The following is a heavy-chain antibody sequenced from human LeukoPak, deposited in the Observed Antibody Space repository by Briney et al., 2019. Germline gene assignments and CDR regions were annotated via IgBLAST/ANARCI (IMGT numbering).Heavy chain of an antibody. Sequence: PGGSLRLSCAASGFTFSNAWMSWVRQAPGKGLEWVGRIKSKTDGGTTDYAAPVKGRFTTSRDDSKNTLYLQMNSLKTEDTAVYYCTTALLWFGESTSWGQGTLVTASS. D-gene: IGHD3-10*01. V-gene: IGHV3-15*01. CDR1: GFTFSNAW. J-gene: IGHJ5*02. CDR3: TTALLWFGESTS. CDR2: IKSKTDGGTT.